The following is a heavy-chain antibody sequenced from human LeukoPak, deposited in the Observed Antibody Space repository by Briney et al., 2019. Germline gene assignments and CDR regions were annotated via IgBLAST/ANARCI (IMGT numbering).Heavy chain of an antibody. Sequence: SGGSLRLSCAASGFTFSSYGMHWVRQAPGKGLEWVAVISYDGSNKYYADSVKGRFTISRDNSKNTLYLQMNSLRAEDTAVYYCAKEYYYDSSGPFDYWGQGTLVTVSS. V-gene: IGHV3-30*18. J-gene: IGHJ4*02. CDR1: GFTFSSYG. D-gene: IGHD3-22*01. CDR2: ISYDGSNK. CDR3: AKEYYYDSSGPFDY.